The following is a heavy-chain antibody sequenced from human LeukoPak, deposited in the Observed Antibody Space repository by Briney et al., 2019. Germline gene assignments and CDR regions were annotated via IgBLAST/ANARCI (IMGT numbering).Heavy chain of an antibody. V-gene: IGHV3-23*01. CDR3: AKDTMLWFGGDDAFDI. J-gene: IGHJ3*02. CDR2: ISGSGGST. Sequence: PGGSLRLSCAASGFTFSSYAMSWVRQAPGKGLEWVSAISGSGGSTYYADSVKGRFTISRDNSKNTLYLQMNSLRAEDTAVYYCAKDTMLWFGGDDAFDIWGQGTMVTVSS. D-gene: IGHD3-10*01. CDR1: GFTFSSYA.